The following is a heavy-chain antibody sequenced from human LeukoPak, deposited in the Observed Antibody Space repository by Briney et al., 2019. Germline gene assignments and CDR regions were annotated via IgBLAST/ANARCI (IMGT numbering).Heavy chain of an antibody. J-gene: IGHJ4*02. Sequence: GGSLRLSCAASGFTFSSYSMDWVRQAPGKGLEWVSSISSSSSYIYYADSVKGRFTISRDNAKNSLYLQMNSLRAEDTAVYYCARDRGNVVRAHGDDYWGQGTLVTVSS. CDR1: GFTFSSYS. V-gene: IGHV3-21*01. CDR3: ARDRGNVVRAHGDDY. D-gene: IGHD1-26*01. CDR2: ISSSSSYI.